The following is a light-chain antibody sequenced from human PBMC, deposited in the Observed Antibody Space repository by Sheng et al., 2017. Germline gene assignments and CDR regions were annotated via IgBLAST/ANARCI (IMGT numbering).Light chain of an antibody. V-gene: IGKV3-15*01. J-gene: IGKJ2*01. Sequence: ETVVTQSPDTLSLSPGERATLSCRASQSVGHSLAWYQQRPGQAPRLLVYDASTRATGIPARLSGSGSGTEFTLTITSLQSEDFAVYFCQQYNIWPLGYTFGQGTKLEI. CDR1: QSVGHS. CDR2: DAS. CDR3: QQYNIWPLGYT.